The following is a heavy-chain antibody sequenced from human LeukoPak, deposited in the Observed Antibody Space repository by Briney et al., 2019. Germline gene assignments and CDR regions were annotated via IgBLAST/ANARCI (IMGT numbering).Heavy chain of an antibody. D-gene: IGHD3-10*01. Sequence: GGSLRLSCAASGFTFSRYSMNWVRQAPGKGLEWVSSISHSGYDIYYADSVKGRFTISRDNSKNTLYLQMNSLRAEDTAVYYCARYDGGSGPFDYWGQGTLVTVSS. CDR1: GFTFSRYS. CDR3: ARYDGGSGPFDY. J-gene: IGHJ4*02. CDR2: ISHSGYDI. V-gene: IGHV3-21*04.